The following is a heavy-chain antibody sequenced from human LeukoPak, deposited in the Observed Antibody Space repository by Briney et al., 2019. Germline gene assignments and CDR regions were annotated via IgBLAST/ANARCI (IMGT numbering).Heavy chain of an antibody. J-gene: IGHJ4*02. CDR1: GGTFSSYA. D-gene: IGHD6-13*01. CDR2: IIPIFGTA. Sequence: ASVKVSCKASGGTFSSYAISWVRQAPGQGLEWMGGIIPIFGTANYAQKFQGRVTITADKSTSTAYMELSSLRSEDTAVYYCARDRHSSSWYIYLDYWGQGTLVTVSS. V-gene: IGHV1-69*06. CDR3: ARDRHSSSWYIYLDY.